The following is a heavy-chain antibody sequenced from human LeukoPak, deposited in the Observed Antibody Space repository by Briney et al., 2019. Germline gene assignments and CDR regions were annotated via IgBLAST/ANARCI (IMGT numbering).Heavy chain of an antibody. CDR3: ARLIWFGEPVDY. D-gene: IGHD3-10*01. Sequence: ASVKVSCKASGYTFSGHYMDWVRQAPGQGLEWMGRINSKTGATNYAPKFQGRVAMTRDTSITTGYMELSSLTSDDTAVYYCARLIWFGEPVDYWGQGTLVTVSS. CDR2: INSKTGAT. V-gene: IGHV1-2*06. J-gene: IGHJ4*02. CDR1: GYTFSGHY.